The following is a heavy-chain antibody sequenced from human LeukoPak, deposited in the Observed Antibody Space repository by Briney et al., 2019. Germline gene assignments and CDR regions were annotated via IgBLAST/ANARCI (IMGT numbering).Heavy chain of an antibody. Sequence: SETLSPTCTVSGGSISSSSYYWGWIRQPPGKGLEWIGSIYYSGSTYYNPSLKSRVTISVDTSKNQFSLKLSSVTAADTAVYYCARRKGDSYGLSSFDYWGQGTLVTVSS. V-gene: IGHV4-39*07. CDR1: GGSISSSSYY. CDR2: IYYSGST. D-gene: IGHD5-18*01. J-gene: IGHJ4*02. CDR3: ARRKGDSYGLSSFDY.